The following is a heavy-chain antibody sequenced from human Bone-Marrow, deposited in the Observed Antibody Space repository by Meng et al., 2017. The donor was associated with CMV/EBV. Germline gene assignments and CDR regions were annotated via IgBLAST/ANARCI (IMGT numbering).Heavy chain of an antibody. D-gene: IGHD6-13*01. CDR1: GFTFSSYA. Sequence: GESLKISCAASGFTFSSYAMSWVRQAPGKGLEWVSAISGSGGSTYYADSVKGRFTISRDNSKNTLYVQMNSLRAEDTAVYYCAKDKGYSSSWYSGEGMDVWGQGTTVTVSS. V-gene: IGHV3-23*01. CDR2: ISGSGGST. J-gene: IGHJ6*02. CDR3: AKDKGYSSSWYSGEGMDV.